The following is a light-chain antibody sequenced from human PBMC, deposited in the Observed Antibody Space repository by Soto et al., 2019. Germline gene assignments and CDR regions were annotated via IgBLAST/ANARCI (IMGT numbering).Light chain of an antibody. J-gene: IGLJ2*01. V-gene: IGLV2-14*01. CDR1: SSDVGGYNY. CDR3: SSYTSSSHVV. Sequence: QSVLTQPASVSGSPGQSITISCTGTSSDVGGYNYVSWYQQHPGTAPKLMIYDVSNRPAGVSNRFSGSKSGNTASLTISGLQAEDEADYYCSSYTSSSHVVFGGGTKLTVL. CDR2: DVS.